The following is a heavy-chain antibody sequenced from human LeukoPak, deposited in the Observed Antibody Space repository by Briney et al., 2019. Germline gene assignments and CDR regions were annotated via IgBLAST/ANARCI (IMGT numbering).Heavy chain of an antibody. D-gene: IGHD3-22*01. CDR3: ARDGPHWGRYDSSGYYLEAFDI. V-gene: IGHV3-30*04. J-gene: IGHJ3*02. Sequence: PGGSLRLSCAASGFTFSSYAMHWVRQAPGKGLEWVAVISYDGSNKYYADSVKGRFTISRDNSKNTLYLQMNSLRAEDTAVYYCARDGPHWGRYDSSGYYLEAFDIWGQGTMVTVSS. CDR1: GFTFSSYA. CDR2: ISYDGSNK.